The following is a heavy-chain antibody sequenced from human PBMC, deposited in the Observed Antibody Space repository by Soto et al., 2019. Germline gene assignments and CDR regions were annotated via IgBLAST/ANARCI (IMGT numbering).Heavy chain of an antibody. CDR1: GYTFTSYA. D-gene: IGHD1-26*01. V-gene: IGHV1-3*01. J-gene: IGHJ6*02. Sequence: ASVKVSCKASGYTFTSYAMHWVRQAPGQRLEWMGWINAGNGNTKYSQKFQGRVTITRDTSASTAYMELSSLRSEDTAVYYCARDRGSYNYYYHYGMAVWAQGTTVPVSS. CDR2: INAGNGNT. CDR3: ARDRGSYNYYYHYGMAV.